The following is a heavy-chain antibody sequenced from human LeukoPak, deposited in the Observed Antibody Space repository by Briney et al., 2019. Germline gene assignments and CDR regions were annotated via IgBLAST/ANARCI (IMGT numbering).Heavy chain of an antibody. D-gene: IGHD5-24*01. Sequence: GGSLRLSCATSGFIFSNYAVNWVRQAPGKGLEWVSIISGSGDTTYYADSVKGRFTISRDNSKNTLYLQMNTLRAEDTALYYCSRDSARRDGYNFDYWGQGTLVTVSS. CDR2: ISGSGDTT. V-gene: IGHV3-23*01. J-gene: IGHJ4*02. CDR1: GFIFSNYA. CDR3: SRDSARRDGYNFDY.